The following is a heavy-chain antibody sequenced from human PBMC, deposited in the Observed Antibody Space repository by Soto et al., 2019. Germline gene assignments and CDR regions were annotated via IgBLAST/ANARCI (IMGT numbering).Heavy chain of an antibody. Sequence: ASVKVTCKASGYTFTNYGVTWVRQAPGQGLEWMGWISAYTDNPNYAQKFQGRVTMTTDTSTTTAYMDLRSLTSDDTAVYYCARVIPGAEAWFGPWGQGTLVTVSS. V-gene: IGHV1-18*01. CDR3: ARVIPGAEAWFGP. J-gene: IGHJ5*02. CDR2: ISAYTDNP. D-gene: IGHD2-2*01. CDR1: GYTFTNYG.